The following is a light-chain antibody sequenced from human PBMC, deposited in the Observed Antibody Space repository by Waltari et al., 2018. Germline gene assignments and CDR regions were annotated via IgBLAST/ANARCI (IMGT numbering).Light chain of an antibody. CDR1: SSDIGENY. Sequence: QSVLPQPPSASGTPGQRFTISCSGSSSDIGENYVYWSKQPPGTAPKLLIYGNTQRPSGVPDRFSGSKSGTSASLAISDLRSEDEADYYCAAWDDNLLYVFGTGTKVTVL. CDR3: AAWDDNLLYV. J-gene: IGLJ1*01. V-gene: IGLV1-47*01. CDR2: GNT.